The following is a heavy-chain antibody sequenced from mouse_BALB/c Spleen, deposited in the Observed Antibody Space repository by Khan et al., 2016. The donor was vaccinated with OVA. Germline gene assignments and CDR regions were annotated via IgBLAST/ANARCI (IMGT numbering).Heavy chain of an antibody. CDR2: IDPENGNT. CDR1: GFNIKDYY. V-gene: IGHV14-1*02. D-gene: IGHD2-3*01. CDR3: TRDGYSPWFGY. J-gene: IGHJ3*01. Sequence: EVQLQQSGAELVRPGALVKLSCKASGFNIKDYYIHWVKQRPEQGLEWIGWIDPENGNTIYDPKFQGKATITADTSSNTAYLQLSSLTSEDTAVYYCTRDGYSPWFGYWGPGTLVTVSA.